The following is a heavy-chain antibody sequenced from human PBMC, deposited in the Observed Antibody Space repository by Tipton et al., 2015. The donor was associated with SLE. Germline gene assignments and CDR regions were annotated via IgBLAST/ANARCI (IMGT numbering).Heavy chain of an antibody. Sequence: TLSLTCTVSGYSISSGYYWGWIRQPPGKGLEWIGSIYHIGSTYYNPSLKSRVTISVDTSKNQFSLRLTSVTAADTAVYFCARGTHFYGFFDSWGQGTLVTVSP. D-gene: IGHD3-3*02. CDR1: GYSISSGYY. CDR2: IYHIGST. J-gene: IGHJ4*02. CDR3: ARGTHFYGFFDS. V-gene: IGHV4-38-2*02.